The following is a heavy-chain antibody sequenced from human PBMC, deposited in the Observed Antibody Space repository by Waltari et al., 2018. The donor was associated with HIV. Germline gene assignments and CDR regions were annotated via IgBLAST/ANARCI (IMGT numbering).Heavy chain of an antibody. D-gene: IGHD4-4*01. CDR1: GGSFSGYY. J-gene: IGHJ4*02. CDR2: INHSGST. CDR3: ARVPTAGLDY. Sequence: QVQLQQWGAGLLKPSETLSLTCAVYGGSFSGYYWSWIRQPPGKGLEWIGEINHSGSTNYNPSLKSRVTISVDTSKNQFSLKLSSVTAADTAVYYCARVPTAGLDYWGQGTLVTVSS. V-gene: IGHV4-34*01.